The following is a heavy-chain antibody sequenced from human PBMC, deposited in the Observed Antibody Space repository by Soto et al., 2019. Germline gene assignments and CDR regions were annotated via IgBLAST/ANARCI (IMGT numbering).Heavy chain of an antibody. V-gene: IGHV3-30*18. CDR3: AKEDCSSRSSNPKYYFDS. Sequence: GGSLRLSCAASGLTFSSFGMHWVRQAPGKGLEWVAVVSDAGTTTYYADSVKGRFTISRDNSKNTMYLQMDSLRLEDAGVYFCAKEDCSSRSSNPKYYFDSWGLGPLVTVSS. J-gene: IGHJ4*02. D-gene: IGHD2-2*01. CDR1: GLTFSSFG. CDR2: VSDAGTTT.